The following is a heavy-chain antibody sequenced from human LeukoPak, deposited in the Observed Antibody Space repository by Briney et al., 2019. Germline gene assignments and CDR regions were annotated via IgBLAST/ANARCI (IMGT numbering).Heavy chain of an antibody. J-gene: IGHJ3*01. CDR2: ISYDGSNK. CDR1: GFTFSSYG. D-gene: IGHD6-19*01. CDR3: ANGAVVAGA. Sequence: PGGSLRLSCAASGFTFSSYGMHWVRQAPGKGLEWVAVISYDGSNKYYADSVKGRFTISRDNSKNTLYLQMNSLRAEDTAVYYCANGAVVAGAWGQGTMVTVSS. V-gene: IGHV3-30*18.